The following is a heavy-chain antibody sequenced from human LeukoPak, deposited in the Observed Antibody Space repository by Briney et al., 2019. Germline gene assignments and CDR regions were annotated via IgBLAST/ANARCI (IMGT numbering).Heavy chain of an antibody. CDR2: ISSSGSTI. CDR3: AREARLRYFDW. D-gene: IGHD3-9*01. Sequence: PGGSLRLSCAASGFTFSSYEMNWVRQAPGKGLEWVSYISSSGSTIYYADSVKGRFTISRDNAKSSLYLQMNSLRAEDTALYYCAREARLRYFDWSGQGTLVTVSS. CDR1: GFTFSSYE. V-gene: IGHV3-48*03. J-gene: IGHJ4*02.